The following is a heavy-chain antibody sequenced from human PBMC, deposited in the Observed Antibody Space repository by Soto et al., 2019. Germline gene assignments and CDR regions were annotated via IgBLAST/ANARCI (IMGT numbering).Heavy chain of an antibody. Sequence: QVQLQQSGPGLVKPSQTLSLTCAISGDSVSTNSATWDWLRQSPSRGLEWLGRTYYRSKWYNAYAVSVKGRITINPDTSNNQLSLQLNSVTPDDTAVYYCARLVGNSLLDSWGQGTLVTVSS. D-gene: IGHD2-2*01. V-gene: IGHV6-1*01. CDR3: ARLVGNSLLDS. J-gene: IGHJ5*01. CDR1: GDSVSTNSAT. CDR2: TYYRSKWYN.